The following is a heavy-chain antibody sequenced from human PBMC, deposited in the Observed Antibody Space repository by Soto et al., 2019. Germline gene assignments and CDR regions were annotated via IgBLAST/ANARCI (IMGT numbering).Heavy chain of an antibody. CDR1: GVSISRYY. CDR2: IYYSGST. D-gene: IGHD3-10*01. CDR3: ARHNYGSGSTYFDS. Sequence: PSETLSLTCTVSGVSISRYYWSWIRQPPGKGLEWIGYIYYSGSTNYNPSLKSRVTISVDTSKNQFSLKLNSMTAEDTAVYYCARHNYGSGSTYFDSWGQGTLVTVSS. J-gene: IGHJ4*02. V-gene: IGHV4-59*08.